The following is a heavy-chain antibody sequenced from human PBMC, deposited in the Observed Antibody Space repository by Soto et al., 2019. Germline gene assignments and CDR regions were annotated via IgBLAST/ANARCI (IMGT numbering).Heavy chain of an antibody. J-gene: IGHJ4*02. D-gene: IGHD2-15*01. V-gene: IGHV3-21*01. CDR1: GFTFSSYS. CDR2: ISHSSEYI. CDR3: VRVSGGPATFDY. Sequence: VQLVESGGGLVKPGGSLRLSCAASGFTFSSYSMYWVRQAPGKGLEWVSSISHSSEYIYYADSVKGRFTISRDNPRNTVQLQRNSLRAGDTAVYFCVRVSGGPATFDYWGQGTLVTVSS.